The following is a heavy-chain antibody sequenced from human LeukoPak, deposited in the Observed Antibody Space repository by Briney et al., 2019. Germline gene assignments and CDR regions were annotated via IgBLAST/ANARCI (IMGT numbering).Heavy chain of an antibody. CDR3: AKTHPLYTFGPPES. CDR1: GFTFRSYT. J-gene: IGHJ5*02. V-gene: IGHV3-30*04. D-gene: IGHD5-18*01. CDR2: ISSDGDNR. Sequence: GGSLRLSCAASGFTFRSYTMHWVRQAPGKGLECVAMISSDGDNRYYTDSMKGRFTISRDNSEDTLYLQMNSLRPDDTAVYYCAKTHPLYTFGPPESWGQGALVIVSS.